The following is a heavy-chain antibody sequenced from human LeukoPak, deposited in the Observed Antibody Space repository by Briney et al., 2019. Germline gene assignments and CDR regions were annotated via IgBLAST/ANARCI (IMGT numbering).Heavy chain of an antibody. CDR1: GGTFSSYA. D-gene: IGHD4-17*01. V-gene: IGHV1-69*01. CDR3: ARDDYGDYVFEGFDY. J-gene: IGHJ4*02. Sequence: SVRVSCKASGGTFSSYAISWVRQAPGQGLEWMGGIIPIFGTANYAQKFQGRVTITADESTNTAYMELSSLRSEDTAVYYCARDDYGDYVFEGFDYWGQGTLVTVSS. CDR2: IIPIFGTA.